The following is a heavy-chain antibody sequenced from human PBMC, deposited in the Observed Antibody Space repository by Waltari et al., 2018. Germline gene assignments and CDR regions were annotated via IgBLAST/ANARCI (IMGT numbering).Heavy chain of an antibody. V-gene: IGHV5-51*01. CDR2: IYPGDSDT. D-gene: IGHD6-19*01. CDR1: GSSFTSYW. Sequence: EVQLVQSGAEARKPGESLNIACKGSGSSFTSYWIGLVRPRPGKGLEWMGVIYPGDSDTRYSPSFQGKVTISADKSISTAYLQWSSLKASDTAMDDCATHRSRSSYYYYGMDVWGQGTTVTVSS. J-gene: IGHJ6*02. CDR3: ATHRSRSSYYYYGMDV.